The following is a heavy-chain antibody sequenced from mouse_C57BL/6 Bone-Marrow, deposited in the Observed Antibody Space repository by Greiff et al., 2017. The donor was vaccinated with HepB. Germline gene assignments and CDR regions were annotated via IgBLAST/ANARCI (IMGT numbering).Heavy chain of an antibody. Sequence: VQGVESGPGLVAPSQSLSITCTVSGFSLTSYGVDWVRQSPGKGLEWLGVIWGVGSTNYNSALKSRLSISKDNSKSQVFLKMNSLQTDDTAMYYCASHGGSPHYYAMDYWGQGTSVTVSS. D-gene: IGHD1-1*01. V-gene: IGHV2-6*01. CDR2: IWGVGST. CDR1: GFSLTSYG. CDR3: ASHGGSPHYYAMDY. J-gene: IGHJ4*01.